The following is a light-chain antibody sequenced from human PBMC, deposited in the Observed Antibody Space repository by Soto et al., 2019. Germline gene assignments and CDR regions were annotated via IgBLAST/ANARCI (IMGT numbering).Light chain of an antibody. CDR1: QSVLFAAKNKNY. V-gene: IGKV4-1*01. CDR3: HQFYSFPHT. J-gene: IGKJ2*01. CDR2: WAT. Sequence: DIVMTQSPDSLAVSLGERATINCKSSQSVLFAAKNKNYLAWFQQKPGQPPKLLLYWATTRESGVPDRFIGSGAETDFTLTISSLQAEDVAVYYCHQFYSFPHTFGQGTKLEIK.